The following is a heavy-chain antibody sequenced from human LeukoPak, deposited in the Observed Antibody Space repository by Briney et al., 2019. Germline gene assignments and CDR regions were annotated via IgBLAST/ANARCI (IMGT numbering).Heavy chain of an antibody. CDR2: VNDSGST. CDR1: GGSFSGYY. J-gene: IGHJ3*02. Sequence: SETLSLTCAVYGGSFSGYYWSWIRQPPAKGLAWIGEVNDSGSTNYNPSLKSRVTISVDTSKNQFSLKLSSVTAADTAVYYCARVLRYFDWLNPNDAFDIWGQGTMVTVSS. V-gene: IGHV4-34*01. CDR3: ARVLRYFDWLNPNDAFDI. D-gene: IGHD3-9*01.